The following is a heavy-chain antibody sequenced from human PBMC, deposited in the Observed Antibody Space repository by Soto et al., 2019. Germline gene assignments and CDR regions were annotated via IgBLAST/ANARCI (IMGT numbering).Heavy chain of an antibody. D-gene: IGHD2-2*01. CDR3: TGTSRAFYYFDY. V-gene: IGHV4-59*08. CDR1: GGSVRDYY. CDR2: IYYSGST. Sequence: PSETLSLTCPVSGGSVRDYYWSWIRQPPGKGLEWIGYIYYSGSTVYNPSLKSRVTLSADTSKNRLSLGLTSVTAADTAVYFCTGTSRAFYYFDYWGQGALVTVSS. J-gene: IGHJ4*02.